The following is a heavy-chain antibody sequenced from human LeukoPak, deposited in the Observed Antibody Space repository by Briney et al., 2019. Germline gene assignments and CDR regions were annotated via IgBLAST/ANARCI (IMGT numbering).Heavy chain of an antibody. Sequence: SETLSLTCAVYGGSFSGYYWSWIREPPGKGLEWIGEINHSGSTNYNPALKSRLTISVDTYNNQFSLKLSSVTAADTAVYYCARGPRAGYYNSGYFDYWGQGTLVTVSS. V-gene: IGHV4-34*01. J-gene: IGHJ4*02. D-gene: IGHD3-9*01. CDR1: GGSFSGYY. CDR3: ARGPRAGYYNSGYFDY. CDR2: INHSGST.